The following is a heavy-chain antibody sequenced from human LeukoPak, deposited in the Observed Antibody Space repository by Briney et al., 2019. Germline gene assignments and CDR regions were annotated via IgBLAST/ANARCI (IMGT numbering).Heavy chain of an antibody. V-gene: IGHV1-8*01. D-gene: IGHD1-14*01. Sequence: ASVSVSFKASGYPFTTYDINWVREAAGEGGEWMGWMNPSRGYTGYSQKFEGGVTITRNSSITTAYMEVGSLRSEDTAVYYCARISDHNWYFDLWGRGTLVTVSS. CDR2: MNPSRGYT. J-gene: IGHJ2*01. CDR3: ARISDHNWYFDL. CDR1: GYPFTTYD.